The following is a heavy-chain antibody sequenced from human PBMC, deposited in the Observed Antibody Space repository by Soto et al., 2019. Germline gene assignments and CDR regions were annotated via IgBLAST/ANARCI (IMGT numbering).Heavy chain of an antibody. J-gene: IGHJ4*02. D-gene: IGHD3-9*01. CDR1: GFTFSSYA. V-gene: IGHV3-64*04. CDR3: TRGEHYDLLTGYYHLFDY. Sequence: PGGSLSLSCSASGFTFSSYAMHWVRQAPGKGLEYVSAISSNGGNTYYADSVKGRFTISRDNARHTLYLQMNSLRAEDTAVYYCTRGEHYDLLTGYYHLFDYWGQGTLVTVSS. CDR2: ISSNGGNT.